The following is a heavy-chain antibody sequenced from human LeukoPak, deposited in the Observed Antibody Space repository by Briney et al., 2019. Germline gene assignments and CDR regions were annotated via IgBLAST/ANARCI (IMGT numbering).Heavy chain of an antibody. CDR3: ARGGYYGSGSYYNPNY. CDR2: ISSSSSYI. Sequence: LGGSLRLSCAASGFTFSSYSMNWVRQAPGKGLEWVSSISSSSSYIYYADSVKGRFTISRDNAKNSLYLQMNSLRAEDTAVYYCARGGYYGSGSYYNPNYWGQGTLVTVSS. V-gene: IGHV3-21*01. CDR1: GFTFSSYS. J-gene: IGHJ4*02. D-gene: IGHD3-10*01.